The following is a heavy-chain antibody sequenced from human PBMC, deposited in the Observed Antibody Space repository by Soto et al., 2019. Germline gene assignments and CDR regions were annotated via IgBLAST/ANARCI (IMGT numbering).Heavy chain of an antibody. CDR1: GGSISSGGYY. CDR3: ARDVGYCSSTSCPQDYYYGMDV. J-gene: IGHJ6*02. Sequence: KPSETLSLTCTVSGGSISSGGYYWIWIRQHPGKGLEWIGYIYYSGSTYYNPSLKSRVTISVDTSKNQFSLKLSSVTAADTAVYYCARDVGYCSSTSCPQDYYYGMDVWGQGTTVTVSS. D-gene: IGHD2-2*01. CDR2: IYYSGST. V-gene: IGHV4-31*03.